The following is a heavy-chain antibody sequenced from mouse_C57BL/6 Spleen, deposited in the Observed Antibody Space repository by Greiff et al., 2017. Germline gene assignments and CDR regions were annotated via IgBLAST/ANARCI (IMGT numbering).Heavy chain of an antibody. Sequence: QLQESGPELVKPGASVKISCKASGYSFTDYNMNWVKQSNGKSLEWIGVINPNYGTTSYNQKFKGKATLTVDQSSSTAYMQLNSLTSEDSAVYYCARGAYYYGSRASGYFDVWGTGTTVTVSS. CDR1: GYSFTDYN. D-gene: IGHD1-1*01. CDR3: ARGAYYYGSRASGYFDV. J-gene: IGHJ1*03. CDR2: INPNYGTT. V-gene: IGHV1-39*01.